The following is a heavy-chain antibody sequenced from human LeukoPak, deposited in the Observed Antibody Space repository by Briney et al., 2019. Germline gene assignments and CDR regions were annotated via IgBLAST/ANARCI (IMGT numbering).Heavy chain of an antibody. D-gene: IGHD1-26*01. CDR2: LDPEDGET. CDR1: GYTLTELS. J-gene: IGHJ4*02. V-gene: IGHV1-24*01. CDR3: ATHTRVGATISLDY. Sequence: GASVKVSCTVSGYTLTELSMHWVRQAPGKGLEWMGGLDPEDGETIYAQKFQGRVTMTEDTSTDTAYMELSSLRSEDTAVYYCATHTRVGATISLDYWGQGTLVTVSS.